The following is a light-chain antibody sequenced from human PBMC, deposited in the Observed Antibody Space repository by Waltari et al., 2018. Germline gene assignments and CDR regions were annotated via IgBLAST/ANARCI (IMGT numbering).Light chain of an antibody. CDR3: QQSYSTPQT. J-gene: IGKJ1*01. CDR1: QSISSY. V-gene: IGKV1-39*01. CDR2: AAS. Sequence: TCRACQSISSYLNWYQQKPGKAPKLRIYAASSLQSGVPSRFSGSGSGTDFTLTISSLQPEDFATYYCQQSYSTPQTFGQGTKVEIK.